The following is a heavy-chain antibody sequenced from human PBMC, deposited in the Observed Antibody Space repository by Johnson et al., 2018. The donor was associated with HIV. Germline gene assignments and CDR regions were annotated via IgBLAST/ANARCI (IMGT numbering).Heavy chain of an antibody. CDR1: GFTFSSYW. D-gene: IGHD3-9*01. CDR2: IKQEGREK. Sequence: VQLVESGGGLVQPGGSLRLSCAASGFTFSSYWMSWVRQAPGKGLEWVANIKQEGREKYYVDSVKGRFTISRDNAKKALYLQMNSLRAEDTAVYYCARELYDILTGSPGAFDIWGQGTMVTVSS. J-gene: IGHJ3*02. V-gene: IGHV3-7*05. CDR3: ARELYDILTGSPGAFDI.